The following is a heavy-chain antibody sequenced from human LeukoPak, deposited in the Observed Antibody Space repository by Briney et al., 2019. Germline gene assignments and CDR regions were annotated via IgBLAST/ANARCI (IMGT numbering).Heavy chain of an antibody. J-gene: IGHJ4*02. CDR1: AYTFTAYY. D-gene: IGHD3-10*01. V-gene: IGHV1-2*02. CDR2: INPKSGGA. Sequence: GASVNVSCKASAYTFTAYYIHWVRQAPGQGLEWMGWINPKSGGANYARKFLGRVTLTRDTSISTAYMILNSLTTDDTAVYYCARDDSGSWSFRSPYYFQYWGQGSLVTVSS. CDR3: ARDDSGSWSFRSPYYFQY.